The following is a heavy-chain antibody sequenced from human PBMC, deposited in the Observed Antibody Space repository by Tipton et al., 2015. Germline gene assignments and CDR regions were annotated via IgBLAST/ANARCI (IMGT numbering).Heavy chain of an antibody. CDR1: GGSVSSDYY. CDR3: ARDLEHGMDV. CDR2: ISHSGNT. D-gene: IGHD5-24*01. V-gene: IGHV4-38-2*02. J-gene: IGHJ6*02. Sequence: TLSLTCTVSGGSVSSDYYWGWIRQPPGKGLEWIGSISHSGNTYYNPSLKSRVTMSRDTSKNQFSLKLTSVTAADTAVYYCARDLEHGMDVWGQGTTVTVSS.